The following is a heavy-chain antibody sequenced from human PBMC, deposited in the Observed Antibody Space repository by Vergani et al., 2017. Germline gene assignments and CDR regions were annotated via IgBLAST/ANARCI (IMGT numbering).Heavy chain of an antibody. D-gene: IGHD4-23*01. J-gene: IGHJ2*01. Sequence: QVQLQESGPGLVKPSQTLSLTCTVSGGSTSSGDYYWSWIRQPPGKGLEWIGYIYYSGSTYYNPSLKSRVTISVDTSKNQFSLKLSSVTAADTAVYYCARADYGGNRYWYFDLWGRGTLVTVSS. CDR1: GGSTSSGDYY. CDR3: ARADYGGNRYWYFDL. CDR2: IYYSGST. V-gene: IGHV4-30-4*01.